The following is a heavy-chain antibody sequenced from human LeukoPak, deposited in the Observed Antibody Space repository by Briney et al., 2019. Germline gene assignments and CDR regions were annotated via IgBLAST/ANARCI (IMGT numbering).Heavy chain of an antibody. CDR3: ARESRTTYYYYGMDV. CDR2: IYHSGST. J-gene: IGHJ6*02. Sequence: SETLSLTCAVSGGSISSSNWWSWVRPPPGKGLEWIGEIYHSGSTNYNPSLKSRVTISVDKSKNQFSLKLSSVTAADTAVYYCARESRTTYYYYGMDVWGQGTTVTVSS. D-gene: IGHD2/OR15-2a*01. CDR1: GGSISSSNW. V-gene: IGHV4-4*02.